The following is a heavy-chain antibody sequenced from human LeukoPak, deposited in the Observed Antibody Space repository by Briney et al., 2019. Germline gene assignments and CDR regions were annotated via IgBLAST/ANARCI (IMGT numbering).Heavy chain of an antibody. V-gene: IGHV1-2*02. CDR1: GYTFTSYD. CDR3: ARDAARYYYDSSGYW. CDR2: MNPNSGGT. J-gene: IGHJ4*02. Sequence: GASVKVSCKASGYTFTSYDINWVRQATGQGLEWMGWMNPNSGGTNYAQKFQGRVTMTRDTSISTAYMELSRLRSDDTAVYYCARDAARYYYDSSGYWWGQGTLVTVSS. D-gene: IGHD3-22*01.